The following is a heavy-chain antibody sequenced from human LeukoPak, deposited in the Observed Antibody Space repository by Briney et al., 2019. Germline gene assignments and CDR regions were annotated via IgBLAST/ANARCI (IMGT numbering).Heavy chain of an antibody. CDR1: GSTFTDYY. J-gene: IGHJ4*02. D-gene: IGHD3-9*01. V-gene: IGHV1-2*02. CDR3: ARTILSNYFNYPLEI. CDR2: INPNSGTT. Sequence: ASVKVSCKASGSTFTDYYMRWVRQAPGQGLEWMGWINPNSGTTNSAQNFQGRVTLTRDTSISTAYMELRRLTSGDTAVYYCARTILSNYFNYPLEIWGQGTLVTVSS.